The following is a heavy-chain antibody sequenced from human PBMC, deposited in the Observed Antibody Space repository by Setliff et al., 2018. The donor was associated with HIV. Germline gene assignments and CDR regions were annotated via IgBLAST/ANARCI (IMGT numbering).Heavy chain of an antibody. CDR1: GGSFSGHY. Sequence: SETLSLTCAVYGGSFSGHYWSWIRQSPGKGLEWIGEINHSGSTKYKPSLKSRVTISVDTSKNQFSLKLRSVTAADTAVYYCARVGGQWLSGYYYYYAMDVWGQGTTVTVSS. CDR3: ARVGGQWLSGYYYYYAMDV. J-gene: IGHJ6*02. D-gene: IGHD6-19*01. V-gene: IGHV4-34*01. CDR2: INHSGST.